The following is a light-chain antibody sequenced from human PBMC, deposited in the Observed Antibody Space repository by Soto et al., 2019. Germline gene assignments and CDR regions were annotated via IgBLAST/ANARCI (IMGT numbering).Light chain of an antibody. CDR3: QSYDSSLSGSV. V-gene: IGLV1-40*01. CDR1: SSKIGAGYD. CDR2: GNS. J-gene: IGLJ3*02. Sequence: QSVLTQPPSVSGAPGQRVTISCTGSSSKIGAGYDVHWYQQLPGTAPKLLIYGNSNRPSGVPDRFSGSKSGTSASLAITGLQADDDADYYCQSYDSSLSGSVFGGGTKVTVL.